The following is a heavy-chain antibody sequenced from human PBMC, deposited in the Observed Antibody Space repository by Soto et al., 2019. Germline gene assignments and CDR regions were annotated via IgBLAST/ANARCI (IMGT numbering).Heavy chain of an antibody. CDR3: AKTGRDHGDYPNDY. CDR1: GFTFSAYG. CDR2: TTYDESKK. J-gene: IGHJ4*02. D-gene: IGHD4-17*01. V-gene: IGHV3-30*18. Sequence: QVQLVESGGGVVQPGTSLRLSCAASGFTFSAYGMHWVRQPPGKGLDWVAATTYDESKKYYGDSVNGRVTISRDNSKNTLYLQMNSVRVEDTAIYDCAKTGRDHGDYPNDYWGQGTLVTVSS.